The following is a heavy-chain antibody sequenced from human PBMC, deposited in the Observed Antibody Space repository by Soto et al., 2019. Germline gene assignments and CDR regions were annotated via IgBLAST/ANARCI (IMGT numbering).Heavy chain of an antibody. V-gene: IGHV1-18*01. CDR2: ISAYSVNT. J-gene: IGHJ4*02. D-gene: IGHD1-26*01. Sequence: QVQLVQSGVEVKKPGASVKVSCKASGYTFLSYGISWVRQAPGQGLEWMGWISAYSVNTDYAQRLQDRVTLTTDTSTSTAYMELRSLRSDDTAVYYCARNPSGSSFDYWGQGTLVTVSS. CDR1: GYTFLSYG. CDR3: ARNPSGSSFDY.